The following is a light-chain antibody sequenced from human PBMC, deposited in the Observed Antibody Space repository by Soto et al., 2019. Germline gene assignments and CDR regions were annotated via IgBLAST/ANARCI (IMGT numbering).Light chain of an antibody. CDR2: DAS. CDR3: QQYNYLIT. J-gene: IGKJ5*01. V-gene: IGKV1-5*01. Sequence: DSQMTRCPSTLSASVGDRVTISCRASQSISRWLAWYQQKPGKAPNLLIYDASSLESGVPSRFSGSGSGTEFTLTISSLQPDDFAVYSCQQYNYLITFGQGTRLEIK. CDR1: QSISRW.